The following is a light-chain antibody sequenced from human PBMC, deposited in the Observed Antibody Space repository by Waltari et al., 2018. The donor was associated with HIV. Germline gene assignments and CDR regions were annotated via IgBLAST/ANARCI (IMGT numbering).Light chain of an antibody. CDR2: KDT. CDR3: QSADSSGSSWV. V-gene: IGLV3-25*03. Sequence: YKLTQPPSVSVSPGQTARNACSAYALAKEYAYWYQHRPGQAPVLVIYKDTERPSGIPERFSGSKSGTPVTLTITGAEAEDMADYYCQSADSSGSSWVFGGGSRLIVL. J-gene: IGLJ3*02. CDR1: ALAKEY.